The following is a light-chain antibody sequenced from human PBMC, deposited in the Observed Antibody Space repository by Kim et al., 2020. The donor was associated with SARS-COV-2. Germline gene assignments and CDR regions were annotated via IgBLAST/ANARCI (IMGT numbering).Light chain of an antibody. CDR1: QNVGRNY. CDR2: DAS. CDR3: HQYATSPRT. Sequence: IVLTQSPGTLSLSPGERATLSCRASQNVGRNYIAWYQQKPGQTPRLVIYDASSRATGIPDRVSGSGSGTDFTLSISGLEAEDFAVYYCHQYATSPRTFGQGTRLEIK. V-gene: IGKV3-20*01. J-gene: IGKJ5*01.